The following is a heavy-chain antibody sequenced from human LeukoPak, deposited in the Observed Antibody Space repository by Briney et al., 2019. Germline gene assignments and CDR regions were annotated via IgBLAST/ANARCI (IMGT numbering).Heavy chain of an antibody. J-gene: IGHJ4*02. V-gene: IGHV3-30*18. D-gene: IGHD3-10*01. CDR3: VKEYFFGSGRYYSYFDY. CDR1: GFTFSTYG. Sequence: GGSLRLSCEASGFTFSTYGMHWVRQAPGKGLEWEAVISYDGSKKYYADSVKGRFTISRDNSKNTLYLQMNSLRAEDTAVYYCVKEYFFGSGRYYSYFDYWGQGTLVTVSS. CDR2: ISYDGSKK.